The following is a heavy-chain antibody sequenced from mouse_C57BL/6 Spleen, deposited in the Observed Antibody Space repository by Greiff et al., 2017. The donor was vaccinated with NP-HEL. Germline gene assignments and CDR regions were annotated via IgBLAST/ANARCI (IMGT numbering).Heavy chain of an antibody. V-gene: IGHV5-15*01. J-gene: IGHJ4*01. Sequence: EVKLMESGGGLVQPGGSLKLSCAASGFTFSDYGMAWVRQAPRKGPEWVAFISNLAYSIYYADPVTGRFTISRENAKNTLYLEMSSLRSDDTAMYYCARHDENYAMDYWGQGTSVTVSS. D-gene: IGHD2-3*01. CDR2: ISNLAYSI. CDR1: GFTFSDYG. CDR3: ARHDENYAMDY.